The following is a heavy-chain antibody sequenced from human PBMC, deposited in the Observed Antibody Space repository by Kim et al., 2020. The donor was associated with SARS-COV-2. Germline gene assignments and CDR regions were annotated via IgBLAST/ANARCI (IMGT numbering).Heavy chain of an antibody. CDR3: ARDRARGVGATISLGY. D-gene: IGHD1-26*01. Sequence: SVRGTYTISRDNAKNSLYLQMNSLRAEDTAVYYWARDRARGVGATISLGYWGQGTLVTVSS. J-gene: IGHJ4*02. V-gene: IGHV3-21*01.